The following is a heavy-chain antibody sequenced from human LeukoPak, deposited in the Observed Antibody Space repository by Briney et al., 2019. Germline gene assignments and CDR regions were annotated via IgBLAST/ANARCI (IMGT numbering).Heavy chain of an antibody. J-gene: IGHJ4*02. CDR2: MNPNSGNT. D-gene: IGHD4-17*01. CDR3: ARGDYVSGVKELDY. V-gene: IGHV1-8*01. Sequence: ASVKVSCKASGYTFTGYDINWVRQATGQGLEWMGWMNPNSGNTGCAQKFQGRVTMTRNTSISTAYMELSSLRSEDTAVYYCARGDYVSGVKELDYWGQGTLVTVSS. CDR1: GYTFTGYD.